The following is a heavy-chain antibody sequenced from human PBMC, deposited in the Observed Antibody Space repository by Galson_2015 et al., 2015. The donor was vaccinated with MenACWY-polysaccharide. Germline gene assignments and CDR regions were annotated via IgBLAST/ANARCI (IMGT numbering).Heavy chain of an antibody. CDR2: IKQDGSEK. J-gene: IGHJ1*01. V-gene: IGHV3-7*01. CDR3: ATAPSLHVGQH. CDR1: GFTFSTYW. D-gene: IGHD5-24*01. Sequence: SLILSCEASGFTFSTYWITWVRQAPGKGLEWVANIKQDGSEKYYVDYVKGRFTISRDNAENSLYLQMNSLRAEDTAVYYCATAPSLHVGQHWGQGTLVSVSS.